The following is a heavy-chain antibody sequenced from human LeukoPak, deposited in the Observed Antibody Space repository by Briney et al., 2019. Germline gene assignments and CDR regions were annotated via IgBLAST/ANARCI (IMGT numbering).Heavy chain of an antibody. Sequence: GGSLRLSCAASGFTFSSYGMHWVRQAPGKGLEWVSVIYSGGSTYYADSAKGRFTISTDNSTNTLYLQMNSLRAEDTAVYYCARVGRITMVRGVTPYYMDVWGKGTTVTVSS. CDR2: IYSGGST. V-gene: IGHV3-NL1*01. CDR3: ARVGRITMVRGVTPYYMDV. CDR1: GFTFSSYG. J-gene: IGHJ6*03. D-gene: IGHD3-10*01.